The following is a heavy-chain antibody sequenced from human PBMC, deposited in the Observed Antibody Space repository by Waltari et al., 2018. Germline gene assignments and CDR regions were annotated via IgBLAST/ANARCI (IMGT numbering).Heavy chain of an antibody. CDR2: LYSVGST. Sequence: EVQLVESGGGLIQPGGSLRLSCAASGFTVSSNYMSWVRQAPGKGLEWVSVLYSVGSTYSADSVKGRFTISRDNAKNTLYRQMNSRRAEDTAVYYCARGKDDSSFPWDNWFDPWGQGTLVTVSS. D-gene: IGHD3-22*01. J-gene: IGHJ5*02. CDR1: GFTVSSNY. V-gene: IGHV3-53*01. CDR3: ARGKDDSSFPWDNWFDP.